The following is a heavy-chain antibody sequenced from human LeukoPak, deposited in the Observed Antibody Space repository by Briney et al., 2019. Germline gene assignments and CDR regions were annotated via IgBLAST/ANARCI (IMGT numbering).Heavy chain of an antibody. CDR3: AKVRSGNNYYFDY. CDR2: MSASGSHT. D-gene: IGHD1/OR15-1a*01. V-gene: IGHV3-23*01. J-gene: IGHJ4*02. Sequence: PGGSLRLSCAASGFIFSDFAMSWVRQAPGKGLKWVSGMSASGSHTHSADFVRGRFTISRDNFKNTLYLQMNGLRVEDTAVYYCAKVRSGNNYYFDYWGQGTLVTVSS. CDR1: GFIFSDFA.